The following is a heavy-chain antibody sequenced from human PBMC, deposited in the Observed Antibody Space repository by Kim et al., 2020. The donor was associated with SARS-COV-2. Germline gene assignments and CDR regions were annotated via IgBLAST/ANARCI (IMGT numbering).Heavy chain of an antibody. CDR3: ARRNALEGLES. CDR2: YT. V-gene: IGHV5-10-1*01. D-gene: IGHD1-1*01. Sequence: YTNYSPSFQGHVTISVDKSINTAYLEWKSLKASDTAMYYCARRNALEGLESWGQGTRVTVSS. J-gene: IGHJ4*02.